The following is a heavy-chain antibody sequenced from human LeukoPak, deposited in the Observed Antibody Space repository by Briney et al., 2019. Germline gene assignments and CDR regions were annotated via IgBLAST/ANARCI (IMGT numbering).Heavy chain of an antibody. V-gene: IGHV4-34*01. J-gene: IGHJ5*02. CDR3: ARHPATIDWFDP. D-gene: IGHD5-12*01. Sequence: SETLSLTCAVYGGSFSAYYWNWIRQTPGKGLEWIGSIYYSGSTYYNPSLKSRVTISVDTSKNQFSLKLSSVTAADTAVYYCARHPATIDWFDPWGQGTLVTVSS. CDR2: IYYSGST. CDR1: GGSFSAYY.